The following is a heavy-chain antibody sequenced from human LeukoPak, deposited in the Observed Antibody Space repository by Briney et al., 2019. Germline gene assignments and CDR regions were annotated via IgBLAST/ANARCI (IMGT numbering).Heavy chain of an antibody. CDR2: IYYSGST. CDR1: GDPMRSDF. D-gene: IGHD3-22*01. CDR3: ARVESRDYDSSGYYFSY. V-gene: IGHV4-59*01. Sequence: SETLSLTCLVSGDPMRSDFWSWIRQPPGKGLEWIGYIYYSGSTNYNPSLKSRVTISVDTSKNQFSLKLSPVTAADTAVYYCARVESRDYDSSGYYFSYWGQGTLVTVSS. J-gene: IGHJ4*02.